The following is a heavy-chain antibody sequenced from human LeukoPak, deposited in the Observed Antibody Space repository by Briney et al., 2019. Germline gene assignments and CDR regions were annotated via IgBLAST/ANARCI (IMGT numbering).Heavy chain of an antibody. J-gene: IGHJ6*02. V-gene: IGHV3-74*01. CDR2: INSDGSIT. CDR1: GFTFTTYW. Sequence: GGSLRLSCAASGFTFTTYWMHWVRQAPGKGLAWVSHINSDGSITSYADSVKGRFTISRDNAKNTLYLQMNSLRAEDTAVYYCARDAVDTANAIWGQGTTVTVSS. CDR3: ARDAVDTANAI. D-gene: IGHD5-18*01.